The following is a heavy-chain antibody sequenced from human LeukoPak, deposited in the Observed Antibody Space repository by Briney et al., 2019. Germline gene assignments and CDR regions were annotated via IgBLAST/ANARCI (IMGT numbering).Heavy chain of an antibody. CDR3: ARERYCRGGICHGNFDY. D-gene: IGHD2-15*01. CDR2: FSTDNGNT. CDR1: GYTFTSYG. V-gene: IGHV1-18*04. Sequence: ASVKVSCKASGYTFTSYGIIWVRQAPGQGLEWMGWFSTDNGNTHYTQKFQGRVTLTTDTSTYTAYMELRSLTSDDTAVYYCARERYCRGGICHGNFDYWGQGTLVTVSS. J-gene: IGHJ4*02.